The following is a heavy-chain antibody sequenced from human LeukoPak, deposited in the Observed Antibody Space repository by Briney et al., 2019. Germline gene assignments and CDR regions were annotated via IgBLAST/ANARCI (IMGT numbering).Heavy chain of an antibody. Sequence: SQTLSLTCAISGDSVSSNSAARNWIRQSPSRGLEWLGRAYYRSKWYNDYAVSVKSRITINPDTSKNQFSLQLNSVTPEDTAAYYCAREGGEYSSGWYGYWGQGTLVTVSS. CDR3: AREGGEYSSGWYGY. V-gene: IGHV6-1*01. D-gene: IGHD6-19*01. CDR2: AYYRSKWYN. CDR1: GDSVSSNSAA. J-gene: IGHJ4*02.